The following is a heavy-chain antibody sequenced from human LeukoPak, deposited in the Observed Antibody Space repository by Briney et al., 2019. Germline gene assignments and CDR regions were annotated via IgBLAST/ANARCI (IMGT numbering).Heavy chain of an antibody. CDR1: GASISSYY. CDR3: ARGYSSSWVGSRCFDP. J-gene: IGHJ5*02. Sequence: SEALSLTCTVSGASISSYYWHWIRLSPGKGLEWIGHFYHSGGINYNPSLTSRVTISIDTSGNQVSLKMTSMTAADTAVYYCARGYSSSWVGSRCFDPWGQGTLVTVSS. D-gene: IGHD6-13*01. V-gene: IGHV4-59*08. CDR2: FYHSGGI.